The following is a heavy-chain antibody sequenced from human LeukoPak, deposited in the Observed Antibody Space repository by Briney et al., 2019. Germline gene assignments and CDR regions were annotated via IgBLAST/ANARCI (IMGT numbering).Heavy chain of an antibody. Sequence: SETLSLTCTVSGGSISRNYWSWIRQTPGKGLEWIGYIHSIGTTNYNPSLESRLTISIDTSKNQFSLKLTSVTAADTAVYYCATSYYGSGTYYNWFDPWGQGTLVTVSS. CDR2: IHSIGTT. CDR1: GGSISRNY. CDR3: ATSYYGSGTYYNWFDP. J-gene: IGHJ5*02. D-gene: IGHD3-10*01. V-gene: IGHV4-59*01.